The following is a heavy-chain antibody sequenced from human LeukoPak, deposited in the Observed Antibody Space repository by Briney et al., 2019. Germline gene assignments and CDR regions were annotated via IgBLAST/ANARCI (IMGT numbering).Heavy chain of an antibody. CDR3: ARDIVVVPAAIGLYYMDV. V-gene: IGHV1-18*01. Sequence: GASVKVSCKASGYTFTSYGISWVRQAPGQGLEWMGWISAYNGNTNYAQKLQGRVTMTTDTSTSTAYMELRSLRSDDTAVYYCARDIVVVPAAIGLYYMDVWGKGTTVIVSS. CDR1: GYTFTSYG. CDR2: ISAYNGNT. J-gene: IGHJ6*03. D-gene: IGHD2-2*02.